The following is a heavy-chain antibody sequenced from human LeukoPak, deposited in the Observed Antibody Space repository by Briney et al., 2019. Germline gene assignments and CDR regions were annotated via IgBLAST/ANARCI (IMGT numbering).Heavy chain of an antibody. CDR1: GFTFSSYW. D-gene: IGHD3-22*01. J-gene: IGHJ4*02. V-gene: IGHV3-74*01. Sequence: PGGSLRLSCAASGFTFSSYWMHWVRQAPGKGLVWVSRINSDGSSTSYADSVKGRFTISRDNAKNTLYLQMNSLRAEDTAVYYCARTYDSSGYYGYFDYWGQGTLVTVSS. CDR2: INSDGSST. CDR3: ARTYDSSGYYGYFDY.